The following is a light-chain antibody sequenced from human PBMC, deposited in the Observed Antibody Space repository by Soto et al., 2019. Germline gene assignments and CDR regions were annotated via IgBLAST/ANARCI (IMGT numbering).Light chain of an antibody. CDR3: QTWGTGLLV. V-gene: IGLV4-69*01. CDR1: SGLSSYA. CDR2: LNSDGSH. Sequence: QLVLTQSPSASASLGASVKLTCTLSSGLSSYAIAWHQQQPEKGPRYLMKLNSDGSHSKGDGIPDRFSGSSSGAERYLTISSLQSEDEADYYCQTWGTGLLVFGGGTKLTVL. J-gene: IGLJ3*02.